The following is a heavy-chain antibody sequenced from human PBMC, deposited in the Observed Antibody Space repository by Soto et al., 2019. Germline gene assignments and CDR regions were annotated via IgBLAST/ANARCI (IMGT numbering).Heavy chain of an antibody. V-gene: IGHV1-3*01. Sequence: QVQLVQSGAEVKKPGASVKVSCKASGYSFTSFPIHWVRQAPGQGLECMGWINAANGYTRYSQKFQGRVTITRDQSATTAYMDLSSLTSEDTAVYYCARGGGLDDWGQGTLITVSS. CDR1: GYSFTSFP. D-gene: IGHD3-10*01. CDR3: ARGGGLDD. CDR2: INAANGYT. J-gene: IGHJ4*02.